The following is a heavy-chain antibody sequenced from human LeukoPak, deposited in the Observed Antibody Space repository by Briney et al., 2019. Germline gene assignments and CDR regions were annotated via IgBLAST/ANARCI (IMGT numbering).Heavy chain of an antibody. Sequence: GGSLRLSCAASGFIFSSYWMHWVRQAPGKGPVWVSRIKSDGSSPSYADSVKGRFTISRDNAKNTVYLQMNSLRAEDTAVYYCXKDXHYSNFYFDYWGQGTLVTVSS. CDR1: GFIFSSYW. D-gene: IGHD4-11*01. CDR3: XKDXHYSNFYFDY. V-gene: IGHV3-74*01. CDR2: IKSDGSSP. J-gene: IGHJ4*02.